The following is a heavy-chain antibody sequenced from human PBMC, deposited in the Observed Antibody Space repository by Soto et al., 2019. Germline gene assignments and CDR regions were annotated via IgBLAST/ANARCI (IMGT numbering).Heavy chain of an antibody. CDR2: ISGSGGST. V-gene: IGHV3-23*01. Sequence: EVQLLESGGGLVQPGGSLRLSCAASGLTFSSYAMSWVRQAPGKGLEWVSAISGSGGSTYYADAVKGRFTISRNNSNNTLYLQMNSLGAEDTAVYYCTATRYSSGWYLYYYGMHVCGQGTTVTVSS. J-gene: IGHJ6*02. CDR1: GLTFSSYA. CDR3: TATRYSSGWYLYYYGMHV. D-gene: IGHD6-19*01.